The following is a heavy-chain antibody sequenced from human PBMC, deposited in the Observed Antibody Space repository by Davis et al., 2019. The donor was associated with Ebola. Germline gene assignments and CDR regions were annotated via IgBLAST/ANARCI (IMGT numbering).Heavy chain of an antibody. CDR1: GYTFTSYD. D-gene: IGHD2-21*02. CDR3: ARDMGVTNYYGMDV. CDR2: MNPNSGNT. J-gene: IGHJ6*02. V-gene: IGHV1-8*01. Sequence: ASVKVSCKASGYTFTSYDINWVRQATGQGLEWMGWMNPNSGNTGYAQKFQGRVTMTRNTSISTAYMELSSLRSEDTAVYYCARDMGVTNYYGMDVWGQGTTVTVSS.